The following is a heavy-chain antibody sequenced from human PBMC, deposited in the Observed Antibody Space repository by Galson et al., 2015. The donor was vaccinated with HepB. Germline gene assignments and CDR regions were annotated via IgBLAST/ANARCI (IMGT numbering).Heavy chain of an antibody. Sequence: SLRLSCAASGFIFTNHWMSWVRQAPGKGLEWVANINQDGSDKYSVDSVKGRFAIPRDNTKKSLYLQMSSLRAEDTAVYYCARERSYFRDSFDIWGQGTMVTVSS. CDR2: INQDGSDK. J-gene: IGHJ3*02. V-gene: IGHV3-7*03. D-gene: IGHD1-26*01. CDR1: GFIFTNHW. CDR3: ARERSYFRDSFDI.